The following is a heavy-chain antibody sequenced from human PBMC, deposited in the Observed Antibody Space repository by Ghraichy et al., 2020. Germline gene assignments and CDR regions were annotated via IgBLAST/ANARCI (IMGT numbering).Heavy chain of an antibody. CDR2: IKEDGSEK. CDR1: GFTFSNYW. V-gene: IGHV3-7*01. CDR3: ARFRPFDY. Sequence: GGSLRLSCAASGFTFSNYWMSWVRQAPGKWLEWVANIKEDGSEKYYGDSVKGRFTIFRDNAKNSLYLQMKSLRAEDTAVYYCARFRPFDYWGQGILVTVSS. J-gene: IGHJ4*02.